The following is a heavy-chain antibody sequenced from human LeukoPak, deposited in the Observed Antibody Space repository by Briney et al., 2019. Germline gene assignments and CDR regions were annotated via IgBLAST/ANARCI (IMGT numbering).Heavy chain of an antibody. D-gene: IGHD3-22*01. J-gene: IGHJ4*02. CDR3: AKSSYYDSSGFYREYYFDY. CDR1: GFSFNNFG. Sequence: PGVSLRLSCVASGFSFNNFGMTWVRQAPGRGLEWVSSISGTGGSTHYADSVMGRFTISRDNSKNTLYLQMNSLRAGDTAVYYCAKSSYYDSSGFYREYYFDYWGQGTLVPVSS. CDR2: ISGTGGST. V-gene: IGHV3-23*01.